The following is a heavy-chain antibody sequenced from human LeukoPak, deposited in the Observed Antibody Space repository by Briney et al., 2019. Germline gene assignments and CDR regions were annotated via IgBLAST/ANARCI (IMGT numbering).Heavy chain of an antibody. CDR3: ARDMYYGSGTPMQYGMDV. J-gene: IGHJ6*02. Sequence: PGGSLRLSCAASGFTFSDYYMSWIRQAPGKGLEWVSYIDSSGSTTYYVDSVKGRFTLSRDNAKNSLYLQMSSLRAEDSAVYYCARDMYYGSGTPMQYGMDVWGQGTTVTVSS. V-gene: IGHV3-11*01. CDR1: GFTFSDYY. CDR2: IDSSGSTT. D-gene: IGHD3-10*01.